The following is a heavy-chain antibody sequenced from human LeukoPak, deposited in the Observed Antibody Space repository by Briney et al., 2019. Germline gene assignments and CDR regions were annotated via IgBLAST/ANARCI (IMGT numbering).Heavy chain of an antibody. Sequence: SETLSLTCAVYGGSFSGYYWSWIRQPPGKGLEWIGEINHSGSTNYNPSLKSRVTISVDTSKNQFFLKLSSVTAADTAVYYCARRRMVAAVIDYWGQGTLVTVSS. CDR1: GGSFSGYY. V-gene: IGHV4-34*01. J-gene: IGHJ4*02. CDR2: INHSGST. CDR3: ARRRMVAAVIDY. D-gene: IGHD2-15*01.